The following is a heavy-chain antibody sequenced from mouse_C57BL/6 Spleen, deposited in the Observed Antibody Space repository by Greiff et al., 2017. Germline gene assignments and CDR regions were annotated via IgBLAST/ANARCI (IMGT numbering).Heavy chain of an antibody. D-gene: IGHD1-1*01. CDR2: IDPEDGDT. J-gene: IGHJ1*03. CDR3: TDYYGSSLYWYFDV. Sequence: VQLQQSGAELVRPGASVKLSCTASGFNIKDYYMHWVKQRPEQGLEWIGRIDPEDGDTEYAPKFQGKATMTADTSSNTAYLQLSSLTSEDTAVYYCTDYYGSSLYWYFDVWGTGTTVTVSS. V-gene: IGHV14-1*01. CDR1: GFNIKDYY.